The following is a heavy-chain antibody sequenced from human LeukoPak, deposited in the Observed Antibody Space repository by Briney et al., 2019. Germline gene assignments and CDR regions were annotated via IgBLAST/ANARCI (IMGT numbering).Heavy chain of an antibody. Sequence: SGTLSLTCAVSGASISSRFWWSWVRQPPGKGLEWIGYIYYSGSTYYNPSLKSRVTISVDTSKNQFSLKLSSVTAADTAVYYCARDPPTVAGNDYWGQGTLVTVSS. V-gene: IGHV4-4*02. CDR1: GASISSRFW. CDR3: ARDPPTVAGNDY. J-gene: IGHJ4*02. D-gene: IGHD6-19*01. CDR2: IYYSGST.